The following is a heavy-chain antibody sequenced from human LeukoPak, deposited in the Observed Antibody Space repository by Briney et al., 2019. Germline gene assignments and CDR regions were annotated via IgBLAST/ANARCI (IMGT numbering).Heavy chain of an antibody. D-gene: IGHD3-10*01. CDR3: AKDYYGSGSHHNWFDP. J-gene: IGHJ5*02. Sequence: GGSLRLSCAASGFTFSSYAMSWVRQAPGKGLEWVSAISGSGGSTYYADSVKGRFTISRDNSRNTLHLQINSLRAEDTAVYYCAKDYYGSGSHHNWFDPWGQGTLVTVSS. V-gene: IGHV3-23*01. CDR1: GFTFSSYA. CDR2: ISGSGGST.